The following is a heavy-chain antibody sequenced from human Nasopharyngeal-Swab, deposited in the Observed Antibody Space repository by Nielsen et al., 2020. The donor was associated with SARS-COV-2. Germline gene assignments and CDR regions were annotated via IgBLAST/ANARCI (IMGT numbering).Heavy chain of an antibody. Sequence: ASVKVSCKASGGTFSSYAISWVRQAPGQGLEWMGRINPNSGGTNYAQKFQGRVTMTRDTSISTAYMELSRLRSDDTAVYYCARDLDYADGCYWGQGTLVTVSS. D-gene: IGHD4-17*01. J-gene: IGHJ4*02. V-gene: IGHV1-2*06. CDR3: ARDLDYADGCY. CDR2: INPNSGGT. CDR1: GGTFSSYA.